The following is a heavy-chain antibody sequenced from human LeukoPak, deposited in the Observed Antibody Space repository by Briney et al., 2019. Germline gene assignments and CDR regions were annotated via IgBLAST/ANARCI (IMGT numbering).Heavy chain of an antibody. J-gene: IGHJ6*02. CDR3: ATLGSGSPFYGMDV. D-gene: IGHD3-10*01. Sequence: ASVKVSCKASGYTFTGYYMHWVRRAPGQGLEWMGWINPNSGGTNYAQKFQGRVTMTRDTSISTAYMELSRLRSDDTAVYYCATLGSGSPFYGMDVWGQGTTVTVSS. CDR2: INPNSGGT. CDR1: GYTFTGYY. V-gene: IGHV1-2*02.